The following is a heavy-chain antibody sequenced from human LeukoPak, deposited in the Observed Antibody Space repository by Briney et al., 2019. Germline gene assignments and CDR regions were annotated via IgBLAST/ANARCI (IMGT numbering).Heavy chain of an antibody. V-gene: IGHV4-34*01. Sequence: INHSXSTXYNPSLKSRVTISVDTSKNQFSLKLSSVTAAGTAVYYCARGPTVRYCSSTSCPTANGQQDYWGQGTLVTVSS. D-gene: IGHD2-2*01. CDR2: INHSXST. CDR3: ARGPTVRYCSSTSCPTANGQQDY. J-gene: IGHJ4*02.